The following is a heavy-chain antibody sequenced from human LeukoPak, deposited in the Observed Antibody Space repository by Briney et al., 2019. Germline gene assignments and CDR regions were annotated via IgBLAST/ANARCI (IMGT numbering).Heavy chain of an antibody. CDR2: ISGSGGST. D-gene: IGHD3-22*01. V-gene: IGHV3-23*01. CDR1: GFTFSSYA. Sequence: GGSLRLSCAASGFTFSSYAMSRVRQAPGKGLEWVSAISGSGGSTYYADSVKGRFTISRDNSKNTLYLQMNSLRAEDTAVYYCAKEGHYYDSSGYQYYYYYGMDVWGQGTTVTVSS. J-gene: IGHJ6*02. CDR3: AKEGHYYDSSGYQYYYYYGMDV.